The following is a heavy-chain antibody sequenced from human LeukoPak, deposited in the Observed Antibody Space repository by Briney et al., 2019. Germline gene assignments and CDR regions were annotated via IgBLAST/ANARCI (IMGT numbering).Heavy chain of an antibody. J-gene: IGHJ4*02. CDR1: GFTFSSAG. D-gene: IGHD1-26*01. Sequence: PGGSLRLSCAASGFTFSSAGMTWVRQAPGKGLEWVSTITFTGLGLYYADSVKGRFTISRDNSKNMVYLQMNSLRAEDTAVYYCARRRDSGSLQHFDYWGQGTLVTVSS. V-gene: IGHV3-23*01. CDR3: ARRRDSGSLQHFDY. CDR2: ITFTGLGL.